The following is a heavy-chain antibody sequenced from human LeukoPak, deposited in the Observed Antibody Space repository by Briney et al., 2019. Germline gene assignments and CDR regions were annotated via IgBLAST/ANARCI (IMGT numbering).Heavy chain of an antibody. J-gene: IGHJ4*02. CDR1: GYNFSNYW. CDR2: IYHGDSDT. D-gene: IGHD4-23*01. Sequence: GESLKISCKGSGYNFSNYWIGWVRQMPGKGLEWMGIIYHGDSDTRYSPSFQGQVTISADKSISTAYLQWRSLKASDTAMYYCARGGNPLFEYWGQGTLVTVSS. V-gene: IGHV5-51*01. CDR3: ARGGNPLFEY.